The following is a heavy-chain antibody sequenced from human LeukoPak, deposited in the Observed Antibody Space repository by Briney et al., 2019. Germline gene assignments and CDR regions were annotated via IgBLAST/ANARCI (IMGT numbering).Heavy chain of an antibody. Sequence: SETLSLTCTVSGGSISSSSYYWGWIRQPPGKGLEWIGSIYYTGSTYYNPSLQSRVTISVDTSKNQFSLKLSSVTAADTAVYYCASTIAAAGTKHFDYWGQGTLVTVSS. CDR3: ASTIAAAGTKHFDY. CDR2: IYYTGST. D-gene: IGHD6-13*01. CDR1: GGSISSSSYY. J-gene: IGHJ4*02. V-gene: IGHV4-39*01.